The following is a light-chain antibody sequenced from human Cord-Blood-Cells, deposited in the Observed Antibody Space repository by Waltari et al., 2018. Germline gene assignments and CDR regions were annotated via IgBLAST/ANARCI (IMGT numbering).Light chain of an antibody. V-gene: IGKV3-11*01. CDR2: DAS. Sequence: EIVLTQSAATLSLSPGERATHSCRASQSVSSYLAWYQQKPDQAPRLLIYDASNMATGIPARLSGSGSGTDFTLTISILEPEDFAVYSCQQRSNWPLTFGGGTKVETK. J-gene: IGKJ4*01. CDR1: QSVSSY. CDR3: QQRSNWPLT.